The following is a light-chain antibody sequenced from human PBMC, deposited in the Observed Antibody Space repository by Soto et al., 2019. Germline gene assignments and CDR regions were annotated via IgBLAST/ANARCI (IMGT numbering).Light chain of an antibody. CDR1: QVSDSY. Sequence: DIQLTQSPSFLSASVGDRVTLTCRASQVSDSYVAWYQQKPGKAPKILSAVASTLQRGGPSTFSGSGAGTDFTLTISSLQPEAFATYSCQQLSNDTLTFGGGTKVEIK. CDR3: QQLSNDTLT. CDR2: VAS. V-gene: IGKV1-9*01. J-gene: IGKJ4*01.